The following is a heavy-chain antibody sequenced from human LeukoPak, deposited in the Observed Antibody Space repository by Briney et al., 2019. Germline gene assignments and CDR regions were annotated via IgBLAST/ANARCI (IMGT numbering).Heavy chain of an antibody. J-gene: IGHJ3*02. CDR3: ARGGAYYYDSSGDAFDI. CDR2: IYYSEST. Sequence: SQTLSLTRTVSGGSISSGDYYWSWIRQPPGKGLEWIGYIYYSESTYYNPSLKSRVTISVDTSKNQFSLKLSSVTAADTAVYYCARGGAYYYDSSGDAFDIWGQGTMVTVSS. V-gene: IGHV4-30-4*08. CDR1: GGSISSGDYY. D-gene: IGHD3-22*01.